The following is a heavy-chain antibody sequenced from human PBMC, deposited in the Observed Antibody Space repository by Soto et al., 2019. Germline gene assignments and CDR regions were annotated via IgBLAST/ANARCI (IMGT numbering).Heavy chain of an antibody. CDR2: IIPIFGTA. V-gene: IGHV1-69*13. Sequence: SVKVSCKASGFTFSSYASSWLRRARGQGLEWMGGIIPIFGTANYAQKFQGRVTITADESTSTAYMELSSLRSEDTAVYYCACGSGWTPPDYWGQGTLVTVSS. J-gene: IGHJ4*02. D-gene: IGHD6-19*01. CDR3: ACGSGWTPPDY. CDR1: GFTFSSYA.